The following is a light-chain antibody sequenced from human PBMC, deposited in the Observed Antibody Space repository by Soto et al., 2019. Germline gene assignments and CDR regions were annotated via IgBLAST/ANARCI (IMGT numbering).Light chain of an antibody. J-gene: IGLJ2*01. V-gene: IGLV2-8*01. CDR2: EVS. Sequence: QPVLTQPPSASGSPGQSVTISCTGTSSDIGYFNYVSWYQQHPAKAPKLLIYEVSKRPSGVPDRFSGSKSGNTASLTVSGLQADDEANYYCSSYSGSNTLVLFGGGTKLTVL. CDR3: SSYSGSNTLVL. CDR1: SSDIGYFNY.